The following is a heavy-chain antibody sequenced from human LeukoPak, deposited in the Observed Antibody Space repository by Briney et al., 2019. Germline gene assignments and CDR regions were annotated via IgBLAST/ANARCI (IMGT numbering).Heavy chain of an antibody. V-gene: IGHV3-7*01. CDR2: IKQDGSEK. D-gene: IGHD2-2*01. CDR1: GITFNSYW. J-gene: IGHJ4*02. CDR3: ARDGAVVPAASDY. Sequence: GSLKLSYGASGITFNSYWMSWGRQAPGKGLEGVANIKQDGSEKYYVESVKGRFTISRDNAKNSLYLQMNSLRAEDTAVYYCARDGAVVPAASDYWGQGTLVTVSS.